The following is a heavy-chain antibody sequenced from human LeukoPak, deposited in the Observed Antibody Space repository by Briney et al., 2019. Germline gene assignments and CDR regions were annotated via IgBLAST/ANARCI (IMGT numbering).Heavy chain of an antibody. CDR1: GFTFSSYA. CDR3: AKESYSSGYFDY. D-gene: IGHD3-22*01. CDR2: ISVIGGTT. Sequence: GGSLRLSCAASGFTFSSYAMSWVRQAPGKGVEWVSAISVIGGTTYYADSVKGRFPISTDNSTTTLYLQMNSLTAEHTAVYYCAKESYSSGYFDYWGQGTLVTVSS. V-gene: IGHV3-23*01. J-gene: IGHJ4*02.